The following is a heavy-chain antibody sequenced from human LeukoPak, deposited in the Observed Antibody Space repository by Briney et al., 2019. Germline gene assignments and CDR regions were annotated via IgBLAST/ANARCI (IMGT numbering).Heavy chain of an antibody. CDR2: IYYSGST. J-gene: IGHJ4*02. D-gene: IGHD3-16*02. V-gene: IGHV4-39*01. CDR3: YIYDYVWGSYRRHFDY. CDR1: GGSISSSSYY. Sequence: SETLSLTCTVSGGSISSSSYYWGWIRQPPGKGLEWIGSIYYSGSTYYNPSLKRRVTISVDTSKNQFSLKLSSVTAADTAVYYCYIYDYVWGSYRRHFDYWGQGTLVTVSS.